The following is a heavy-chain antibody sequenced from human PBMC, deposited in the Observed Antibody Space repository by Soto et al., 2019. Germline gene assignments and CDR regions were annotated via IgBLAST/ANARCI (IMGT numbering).Heavy chain of an antibody. V-gene: IGHV3-23*05. D-gene: IGHD1-26*01. J-gene: IGHJ5*01. CDR2: IDSDGTDT. CDR1: GFTFYTYA. CDR3: AKGRLAVGSDWFDS. Sequence: XVSLRLSCEASGFTFYTYAMIWVRQAPGKGLEWVTAIDSDGTDTYYADFVKGRFTVSRDNSKNTLYLQMRSLTAEDTALYYCAKGRLAVGSDWFDSWGPGTLVTVYS.